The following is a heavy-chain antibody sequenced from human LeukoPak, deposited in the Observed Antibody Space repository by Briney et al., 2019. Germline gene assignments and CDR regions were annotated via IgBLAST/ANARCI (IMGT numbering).Heavy chain of an antibody. CDR3: ARDLGHSGYDLYDY. Sequence: GGSPRLSCAASGITFSSYWMNWVRQAPGKGLEWVANMKQDGSEKYYVDSVKGRFTISRDNAKNSLYLQMNSLGDEDTAVYYCARDLGHSGYDLYDYWGQGTLVTVSS. CDR1: GITFSSYW. V-gene: IGHV3-7*01. D-gene: IGHD5-12*01. CDR2: MKQDGSEK. J-gene: IGHJ4*02.